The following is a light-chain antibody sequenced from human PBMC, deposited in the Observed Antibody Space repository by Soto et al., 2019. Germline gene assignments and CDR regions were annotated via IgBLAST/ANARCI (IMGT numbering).Light chain of an antibody. CDR3: QSYDSNLSGCV. CDR2: GNS. V-gene: IGLV1-40*01. J-gene: IGLJ1*01. Sequence: QSVLTQPPSVSGAPGQRVTISCTGSSSNIGAGYDVHWYQQLPGTAPKLLIYGNSNRPSGVPDRFSGSKSGTSASLAITGLQAEDEADYYCQSYDSNLSGCVFGTGTKLTVL. CDR1: SSNIGAGYD.